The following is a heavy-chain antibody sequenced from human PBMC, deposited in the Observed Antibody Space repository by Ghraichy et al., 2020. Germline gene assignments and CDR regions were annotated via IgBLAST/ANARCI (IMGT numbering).Heavy chain of an antibody. V-gene: IGHV3-64*01. CDR2: ISSNGGST. D-gene: IGHD5-18*01. Sequence: GGSLRLSCAASGFTFSSYAMHWVRQAPGKGLEYVSAISSNGGSTYYANSVKGRFTISRDNSKNTLYLQMGSLRAEDMAVYYCASLSWIQLWLPGVGDYMDVWGKGTTVTVSS. CDR3: ASLSWIQLWLPGVGDYMDV. CDR1: GFTFSSYA. J-gene: IGHJ6*03.